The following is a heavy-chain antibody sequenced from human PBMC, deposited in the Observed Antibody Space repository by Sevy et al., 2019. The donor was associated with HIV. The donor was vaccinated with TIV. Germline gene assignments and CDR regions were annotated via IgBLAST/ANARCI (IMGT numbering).Heavy chain of an antibody. V-gene: IGHV4-59*13. J-gene: IGHJ4*02. D-gene: IGHD2-21*01. CDR3: ARGSTRAYWDY. CDR2: IYYSGST. Sequence: SETLSLTCTVSGGSISSYYWSWIRQPPGKGLEWIGYIYYSGSTNYNPSLKSRVTISVNTSKNQFSLKLSSVTAADTAVYYCARGSTRAYWDYWGQGTLVTVSS. CDR1: GGSISSYY.